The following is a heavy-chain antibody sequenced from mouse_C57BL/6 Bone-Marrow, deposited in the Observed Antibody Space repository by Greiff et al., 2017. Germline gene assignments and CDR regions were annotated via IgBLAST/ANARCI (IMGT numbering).Heavy chain of an antibody. CDR3: ARDPYYSIYFDY. V-gene: IGHV1-82*01. CDR2: MYPGDGDT. J-gene: IGHJ2*01. Sequence: QVQLQQSGPELVKPGASVKISCKASGYAFSSSWMSWVKQRPGKGLEWIGRMYPGDGDTNYNGKFKGKATLTADKSSSTAYMQLSSLTSGDSAVYFCARDPYYSIYFDYWGQGTTLTVSS. CDR1: GYAFSSSW. D-gene: IGHD2-5*01.